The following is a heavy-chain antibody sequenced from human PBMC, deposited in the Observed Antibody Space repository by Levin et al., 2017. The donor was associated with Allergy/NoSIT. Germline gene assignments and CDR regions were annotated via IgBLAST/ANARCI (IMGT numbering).Heavy chain of an antibody. J-gene: IGHJ4*02. V-gene: IGHV3-23*01. CDR3: AKHGGRRYCSGGSCYRARVDY. Sequence: GGSLRLSCAASGFTLSNYVMSWVRQAPGKGLYWVSSVSGSGYTTYYADSVKGQFTISRDNSKNTLHLQLNSLTAADTAVYFCAKHGGRRYCSGGSCYRARVDYWGQGALVTVSS. CDR2: VSGSGYTT. D-gene: IGHD2-15*01. CDR1: GFTLSNYV.